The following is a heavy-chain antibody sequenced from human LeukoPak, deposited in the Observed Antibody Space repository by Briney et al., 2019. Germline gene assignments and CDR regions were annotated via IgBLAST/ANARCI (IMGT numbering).Heavy chain of an antibody. D-gene: IGHD3-22*01. CDR2: ISSSSTYI. V-gene: IGHV3-21*01. Sequence: GGSLRLSCAASGFFFSSNTLNWVRQVPGKGLEWVASISSSSTYIYYADSVQGRFTISRDDAKSSLFLQMNSLRVEDTAVYYCARGVTTTTDDVDFHYYLDAWGEGTTVTVSS. CDR3: ARGVTTTTDDVDFHYYLDA. CDR1: GFFFSSNT. J-gene: IGHJ6*03.